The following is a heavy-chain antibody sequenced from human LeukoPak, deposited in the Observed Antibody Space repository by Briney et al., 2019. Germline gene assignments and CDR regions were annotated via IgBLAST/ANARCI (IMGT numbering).Heavy chain of an antibody. CDR1: GHTFTGHY. CDR2: INPNSGGT. J-gene: IGHJ4*02. V-gene: IGHV1-2*02. D-gene: IGHD3-10*01. Sequence: ASVKVSCKASGHTFTGHYMHWVRQAPGQGLEWMGWINPNSGGTNYAQKFQGRVTMTRDTSISTAYMELSRLRSDDTAVYYCARVGEDYYGSGSYPYWGQGTLVTVSS. CDR3: ARVGEDYYGSGSYPY.